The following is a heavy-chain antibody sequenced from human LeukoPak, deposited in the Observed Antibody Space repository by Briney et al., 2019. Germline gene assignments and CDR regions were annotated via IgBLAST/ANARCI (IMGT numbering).Heavy chain of an antibody. CDR1: GYSISSGYY. D-gene: IGHD6-13*01. CDR3: ARPLTPTYSSSWYEGY. Sequence: SETLSLTCAVSGYSISSGYYWGWIRQPPGKGLEWIGSIYHSGSTYYNPSLKSRVTISVDTSKNQFSLKLSSVTAADTAVYYCARPLTPTYSSSWYEGYWGQGTLVTVSS. V-gene: IGHV4-38-2*01. J-gene: IGHJ4*02. CDR2: IYHSGST.